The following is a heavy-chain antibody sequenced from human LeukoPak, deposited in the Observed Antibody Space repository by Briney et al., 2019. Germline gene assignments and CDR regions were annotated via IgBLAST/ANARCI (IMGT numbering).Heavy chain of an antibody. J-gene: IGHJ4*02. CDR1: GFTFSNYW. Sequence: PGGSLRLSCAASGFTFSNYWMNWVRQAPGKGLEWVANIREDGSETYYVDSVKGRFTISRDNAKNSLYLQMNSLRAEDTAVYYCAREELYNLRNGYYFDNWGQGTLVTVSS. CDR3: AREELYNLRNGYYFDN. D-gene: IGHD3-3*01. V-gene: IGHV3-7*01. CDR2: IREDGSET.